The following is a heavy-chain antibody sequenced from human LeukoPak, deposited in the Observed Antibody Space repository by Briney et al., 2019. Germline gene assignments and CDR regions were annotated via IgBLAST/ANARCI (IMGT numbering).Heavy chain of an antibody. CDR1: GGAITSYY. D-gene: IGHD6-13*01. CDR2: IYYSGTT. Sequence: SETLSLTCTVSGGAITSYYWSWIRQPPGKGLEWIGNIYYSGTTNYNPSLKSRVTISVDTSKTQFSLKLRSVTAADTAVYYCARDLAAVSWFDPWGQGALVTVSS. V-gene: IGHV4-59*01. CDR3: ARDLAAVSWFDP. J-gene: IGHJ5*02.